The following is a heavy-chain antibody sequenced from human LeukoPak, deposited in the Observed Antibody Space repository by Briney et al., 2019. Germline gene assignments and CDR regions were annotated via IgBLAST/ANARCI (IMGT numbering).Heavy chain of an antibody. J-gene: IGHJ4*02. CDR2: ISGSGGST. CDR3: AANPSMETFDY. CDR1: GFTFSSYA. V-gene: IGHV3-23*01. D-gene: IGHD3-3*02. Sequence: GGSLRLSCAASGFTFSSYAMSWVRQAPGKGLEWVSAISGSGGSTYYADSVKGRFTISRDNSKHKLYLKMTSLRAEDTAVYYCAANPSMETFDYWGQGTLVPVSS.